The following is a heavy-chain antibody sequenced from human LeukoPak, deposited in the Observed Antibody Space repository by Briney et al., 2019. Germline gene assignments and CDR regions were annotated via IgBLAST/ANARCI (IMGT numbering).Heavy chain of an antibody. CDR3: ARHKLERYYYDSSGYYSDY. CDR1: GGSISSSSYY. V-gene: IGHV4-39*01. CDR2: IYYSGST. J-gene: IGHJ4*02. Sequence: SETLSLTCTVSGGSISSSSYYWGWIRQPPGKGLEWIGSIYYSGSTYYNPSLKSRVTISVDTSKNQFSLKLNSVTAADTAVYYCARHKLERYYYDSSGYYSDYWGQGTLITVSS. D-gene: IGHD3-22*01.